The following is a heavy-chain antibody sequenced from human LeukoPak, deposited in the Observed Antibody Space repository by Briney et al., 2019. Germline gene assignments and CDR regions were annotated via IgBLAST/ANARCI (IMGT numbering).Heavy chain of an antibody. CDR2: ISGSGGST. J-gene: IGHJ4*02. V-gene: IGHV3-23*01. CDR3: AHDIVVVVAATGHFDY. Sequence: TGGSLRLSCAASGFTFSSYATSWVRQAPGKGLEWVSAISGSGGSTYYADSVKGRFTISRDNSKNTLYLQMNSLRAEDTAVYYCAHDIVVVVAATGHFDYWAREPWSPSPQ. D-gene: IGHD2-15*01. CDR1: GFTFSSYA.